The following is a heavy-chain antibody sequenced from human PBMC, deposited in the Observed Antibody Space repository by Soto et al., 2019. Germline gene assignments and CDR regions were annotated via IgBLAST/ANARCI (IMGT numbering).Heavy chain of an antibody. CDR3: ARDKAHNYCTNGVCRDDAFDI. V-gene: IGHV3-66*01. CDR1: GFTVSSNY. CDR2: IYSGGST. J-gene: IGHJ3*02. D-gene: IGHD2-8*01. Sequence: GSLRLSCAASGFTVSSNYMSWVRQAPGKGLEWVSVIYSGGSTYYADSVKGRFTISRDNSKNTLYLQMNSLRAEDTAVYYCARDKAHNYCTNGVCRDDAFDIWGHGTMVTVSS.